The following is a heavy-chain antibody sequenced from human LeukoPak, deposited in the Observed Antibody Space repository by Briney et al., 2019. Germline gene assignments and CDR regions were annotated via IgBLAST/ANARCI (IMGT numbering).Heavy chain of an antibody. CDR2: ISAYNGNT. CDR3: ARGALGPYDFWSGYKYYFDY. CDR1: GYTFTSYG. D-gene: IGHD3-3*01. Sequence: ASVKVSCKASGYTFTSYGISWVRQAPGQGLEWMGWISAYNGNTNYAQKLQGRVTMTTDTSTGTAYMELRSLRSDDTAVYYCARGALGPYDFWSGYKYYFDYWGQGTLVTVSS. J-gene: IGHJ4*02. V-gene: IGHV1-18*01.